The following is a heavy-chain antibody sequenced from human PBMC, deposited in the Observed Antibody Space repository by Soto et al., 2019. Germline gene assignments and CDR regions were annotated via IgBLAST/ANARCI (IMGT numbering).Heavy chain of an antibody. CDR1: GFTFSAFSTYA. D-gene: IGHD4-4*01. CDR2: VLLDGSNE. V-gene: IGHV3-33*01. J-gene: IGHJ4*02. CDR3: VQVTRPRLDYIVGSVY. Sequence: QVQLVESGGGVVQPGGSLRLSCAESGFTFSAFSTYAVHWVRQAPGKGLEWVAVVLLDGSNEYYTESVKGRFTVARDLSNNTMYLQMNSLRVEDKAVYYCVQVTRPRLDYIVGSVYCRQGSLVNVNS.